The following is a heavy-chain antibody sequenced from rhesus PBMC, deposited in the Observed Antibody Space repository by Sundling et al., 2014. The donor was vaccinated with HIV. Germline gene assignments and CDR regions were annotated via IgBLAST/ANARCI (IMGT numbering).Heavy chain of an antibody. J-gene: IGHJ4*01. CDR3: AVVRVGPTGRFAY. CDR2: INGNSGST. Sequence: QVRLQESGPGLVKPSETLSLTCTVAAASISSFWWNWIRQPPGKGLEWIGEINGNSGSTNYNPSLKSRVTVSRDTSKNQFSLRLNSVTAADTAVYYCAVVRVGPTGRFAYWGQGVLVTVSS. CDR1: AASISSFW. V-gene: IGHV4-80*01. D-gene: IGHD1-44*01.